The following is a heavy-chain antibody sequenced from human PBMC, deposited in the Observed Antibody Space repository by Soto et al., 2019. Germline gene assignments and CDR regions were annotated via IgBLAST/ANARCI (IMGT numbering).Heavy chain of an antibody. Sequence: GGSLRLSCAASGFTFSSYSMNWVRQAPGKGLEWVSYISSSSSTIYYADSVKGRFTISRDNAKNSLYLQMNSLRDEDTAVYYCAREVDYYDSSGEGYWGQGTLVTVSS. CDR1: GFTFSSYS. D-gene: IGHD3-22*01. J-gene: IGHJ4*02. CDR3: AREVDYYDSSGEGY. CDR2: ISSSSSTI. V-gene: IGHV3-48*02.